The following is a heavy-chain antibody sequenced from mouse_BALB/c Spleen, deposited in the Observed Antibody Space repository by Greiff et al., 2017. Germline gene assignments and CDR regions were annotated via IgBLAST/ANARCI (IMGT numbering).Heavy chain of an antibody. J-gene: IGHJ2*01. CDR2: ISSGGST. CDR1: GFTFSSYA. Sequence: EVKLVESGGGLVKPGGSLKLSCAASGFTFSSYAMSWVRQTPEKRLEWVASISSGGSTYYPDSVKGRFTISRDNARNILYLQMSSLRSEDTAMYYCAREDYYGSSQYYFDYWGQGTTLTVSS. CDR3: AREDYYGSSQYYFDY. V-gene: IGHV5-6-5*01. D-gene: IGHD1-1*01.